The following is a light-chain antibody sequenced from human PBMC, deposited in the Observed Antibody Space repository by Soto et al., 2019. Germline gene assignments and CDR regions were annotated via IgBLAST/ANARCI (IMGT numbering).Light chain of an antibody. CDR3: QQYNSHGT. Sequence: DIQMTQSPSTLSASVGDRVTITCRASQSISSWLAWYQQKPGKAPKLLIYKASSLESGVPSRFSGSGSGTEFTLTISSLQPDDFATYYCQQYNSHGTFGQVNKV. V-gene: IGKV1-5*03. CDR1: QSISSW. J-gene: IGKJ1*01. CDR2: KAS.